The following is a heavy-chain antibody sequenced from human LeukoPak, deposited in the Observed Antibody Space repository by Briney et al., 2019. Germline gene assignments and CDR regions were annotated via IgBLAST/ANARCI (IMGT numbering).Heavy chain of an antibody. Sequence: EAPVKVSCKASGYTFTSYDINWVRQATGQGLEWMGWMNPNSGNTGYAQKFQGRVTITRNTSISTAYMELSSLRSEDTAVYYCARVGYSSGWYPIDYWGQGTLVTVSS. D-gene: IGHD6-19*01. CDR3: ARVGYSSGWYPIDY. V-gene: IGHV1-8*03. CDR2: MNPNSGNT. J-gene: IGHJ4*02. CDR1: GYTFTSYD.